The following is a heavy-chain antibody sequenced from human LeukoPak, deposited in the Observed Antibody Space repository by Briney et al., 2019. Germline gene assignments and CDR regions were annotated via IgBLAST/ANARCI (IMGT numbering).Heavy chain of an antibody. J-gene: IGHJ6*02. CDR3: ARDGGYCSGGSCYKPRGYYYGMDV. CDR2: IYSGGAT. V-gene: IGHV3-66*01. Sequence: GGSLRLSCAASGFTVSSNYMSWVRQAPGKGLEWVSVIYSGGATYYADSVKGRFTISRENSKNTLYLQMNSLRAEDTAVYYCARDGGYCSGGSCYKPRGYYYGMDVWGQGTTVTVSS. D-gene: IGHD2-15*01. CDR1: GFTVSSNY.